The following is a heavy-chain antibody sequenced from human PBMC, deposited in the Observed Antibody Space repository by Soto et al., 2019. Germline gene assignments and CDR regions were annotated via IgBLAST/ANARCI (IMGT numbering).Heavy chain of an antibody. D-gene: IGHD5-12*01. Sequence: LSLTCTVSGDSINTYYWSWIRQPPGKGLEWIGHIYRSGTTRYHPSVESRVTISVDTSKNQFSLELSSVTAADTAVYYCARVQMATIYFDYXXQGILVTVS. V-gene: IGHV4-59*01. CDR3: ARVQMATIYFDY. J-gene: IGHJ4*02. CDR1: GDSINTYY. CDR2: IYRSGTT.